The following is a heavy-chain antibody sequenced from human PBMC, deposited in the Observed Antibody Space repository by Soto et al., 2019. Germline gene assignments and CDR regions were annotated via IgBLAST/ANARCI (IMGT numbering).Heavy chain of an antibody. J-gene: IGHJ5*02. D-gene: IGHD1-26*01. CDR2: TAYTGST. Sequence: SETLSLTCVVSGGSITSYHWSWIRQFPGKGLEWIAYTAYTGSTNYNPSLKSRVTMSVDTSRNQLSLNLTSVTAADTAVYYCARGYSPALGAPWARVNWFDPWVQGTLVTSPQ. CDR3: ARGYSPALGAPWARVNWFDP. V-gene: IGHV4-59*01. CDR1: GGSITSYH.